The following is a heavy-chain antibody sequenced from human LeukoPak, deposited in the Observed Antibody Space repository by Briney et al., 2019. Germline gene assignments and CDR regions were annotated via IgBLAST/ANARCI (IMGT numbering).Heavy chain of an antibody. CDR3: TTNLQNRGVYSHFDY. V-gene: IGHV3-7*03. CDR2: INEDGTLK. J-gene: IGHJ4*02. CDR1: GFTFRTYW. Sequence: GGSLRLSCAASGFTFRTYWMSWVRQAPGKGLEWVANINEDGTLKFYVESVRGRFVISRDNVESSLSLEMNSLRTEATAIYYCTTNLQNRGVYSHFDYWGQGTLITVSS. D-gene: IGHD2-15*01.